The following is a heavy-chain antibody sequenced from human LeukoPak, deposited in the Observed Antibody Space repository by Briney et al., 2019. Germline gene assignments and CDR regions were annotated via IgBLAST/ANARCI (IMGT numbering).Heavy chain of an antibody. CDR3: ARQYCSGGSCYRIDY. CDR2: IYYSGST. J-gene: IGHJ4*02. Sequence: SETLSLTCTVSGGSISSYYWSWIRQPPGKGLEWIGYIYYSGSTNYNPSLKSRVTMSVDTSKNQFSLKLSSVTAADTAVYYCARQYCSGGSCYRIDYWGQGTLVTVSS. D-gene: IGHD2-15*01. V-gene: IGHV4-59*01. CDR1: GGSISSYY.